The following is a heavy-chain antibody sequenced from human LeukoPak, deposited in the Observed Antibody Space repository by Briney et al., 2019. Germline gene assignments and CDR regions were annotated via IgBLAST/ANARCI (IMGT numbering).Heavy chain of an antibody. J-gene: IGHJ5*02. D-gene: IGHD5-18*01. CDR1: GYTFTGYY. V-gene: IGHV1-2*02. Sequence: ASVKVSCKASGYTFTGYYMHWVRQPPGQGLEWMGWINPNSGGTNYAQKFQGRVTMTRDTSISTAYMELSRLRSDDTAVYYCARVRRPYSYGPGWFDPWGQGTLVTVSS. CDR3: ARVRRPYSYGPGWFDP. CDR2: INPNSGGT.